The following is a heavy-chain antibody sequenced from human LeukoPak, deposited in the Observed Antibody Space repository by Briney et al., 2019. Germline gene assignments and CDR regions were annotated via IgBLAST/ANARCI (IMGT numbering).Heavy chain of an antibody. J-gene: IGHJ5*02. Sequence: ASVKVSCKASEYTFPIYDINWVRQATGQGLKWMGWMNPNSGNTGYAQKFQGRVTMTRNTSISTAYMELSSLRSEDTAVYYCARLYDSSGYDWFDPWGQGTLVTVSS. CDR2: MNPNSGNT. D-gene: IGHD3-22*01. CDR1: EYTFPIYD. CDR3: ARLYDSSGYDWFDP. V-gene: IGHV1-8*01.